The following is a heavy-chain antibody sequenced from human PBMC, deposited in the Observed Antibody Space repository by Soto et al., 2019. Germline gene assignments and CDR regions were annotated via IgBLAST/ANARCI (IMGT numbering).Heavy chain of an antibody. CDR1: GFTFSSYW. Sequence: GGSLRLSCAASGFTFSSYWMSWVRQAPGKGLEWVANIKQDGSEKYYVDSVKGRFTISRDNAKNSLYLQMNSLRAEDTAVYYCATSGDSSSPGRHDAFDIWGQGTMVTVSS. D-gene: IGHD6-6*01. CDR3: ATSGDSSSPGRHDAFDI. V-gene: IGHV3-7*01. CDR2: IKQDGSEK. J-gene: IGHJ3*02.